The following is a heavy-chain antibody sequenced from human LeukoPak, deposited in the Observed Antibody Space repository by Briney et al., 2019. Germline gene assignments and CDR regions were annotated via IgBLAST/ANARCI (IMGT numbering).Heavy chain of an antibody. Sequence: GGSLRLSCAASGFTVSANYMSWVRQAPGKGLEWGSVINTGGGTHYADSVKGRFTISRDTSKNTLYVQMNSLRAEDTAVYYCARDRRFGPGGHYYGMDVWGQGTTVTVS. V-gene: IGHV3-53*01. CDR2: INTGGGT. J-gene: IGHJ6*02. CDR1: GFTVSANY. D-gene: IGHD3-10*01. CDR3: ARDRRFGPGGHYYGMDV.